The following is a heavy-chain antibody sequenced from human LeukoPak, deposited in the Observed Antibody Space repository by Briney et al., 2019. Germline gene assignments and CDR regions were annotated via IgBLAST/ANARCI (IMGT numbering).Heavy chain of an antibody. D-gene: IGHD2-2*01. Sequence: ASVKVSCKAPGYTFTGYYMHWVRQAPGQGLEWMGWINPNSGGTNYAQKFQGRVTMTRDTSTSTAYMELSRLRSDDTAVYYCARYRMIVVVPAAMDYYYGMDVWGQGTTVTVSS. V-gene: IGHV1-2*02. CDR3: ARYRMIVVVPAAMDYYYGMDV. CDR2: INPNSGGT. CDR1: GYTFTGYY. J-gene: IGHJ6*02.